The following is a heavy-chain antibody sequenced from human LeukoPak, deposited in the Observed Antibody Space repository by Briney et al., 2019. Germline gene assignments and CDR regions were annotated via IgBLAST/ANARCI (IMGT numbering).Heavy chain of an antibody. D-gene: IGHD6-19*01. CDR3: AKGHIAVADHYYYMDV. Sequence: QTGGSLRLSCAASGFTFSSYAMSSVRQAPGKGLEWVSAISGSGGSTYYTDSVKGRFTISRDNSKNTLYLQMNSLRAEDTAVYYCAKGHIAVADHYYYMDVWGKGTTVTVSS. CDR2: ISGSGGST. CDR1: GFTFSSYA. J-gene: IGHJ6*03. V-gene: IGHV3-23*01.